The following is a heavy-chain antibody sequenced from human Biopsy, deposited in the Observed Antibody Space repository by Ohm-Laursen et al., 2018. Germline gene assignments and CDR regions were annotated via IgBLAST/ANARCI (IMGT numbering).Heavy chain of an antibody. CDR3: AGLVTGFIDP. CDR2: MYYSGST. V-gene: IGHV4-31*03. D-gene: IGHD3-9*01. Sequence: SQTLSLTCTVSGGSIGSGGYYWGWIRQHPGKGLEWIGHMYYSGSTYYNPSLKSRITISVDTSKNQFSLKLSSVTAADTAVYYCAGLVTGFIDPWGQGTLVTVSS. CDR1: GGSIGSGGYY. J-gene: IGHJ5*02.